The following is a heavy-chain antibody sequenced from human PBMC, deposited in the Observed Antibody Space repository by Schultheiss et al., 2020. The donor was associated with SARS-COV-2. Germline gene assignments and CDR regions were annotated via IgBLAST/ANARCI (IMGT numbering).Heavy chain of an antibody. Sequence: ASVKVSCKASGYTFPSYAISWVRQATGQGLEWMGWMNSNSGNTNYAQKLQGRVTITADESTSTAYMELSSLRSDDTAVYYCARGDYYDSSGYNFDYWGQGTLVTVSS. CDR2: MNSNSGNT. CDR3: ARGDYYDSSGYNFDY. CDR1: GYTFPSYA. J-gene: IGHJ4*02. V-gene: IGHV1-18*01. D-gene: IGHD3-22*01.